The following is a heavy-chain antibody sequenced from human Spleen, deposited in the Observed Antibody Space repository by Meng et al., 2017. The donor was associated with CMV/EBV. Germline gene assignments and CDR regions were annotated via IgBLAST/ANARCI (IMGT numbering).Heavy chain of an antibody. CDR3: ARGVAAAGMTIYYYYGMDV. CDR1: GFSLDRYN. Sequence: GGSLRLSCEVSGFSLDRYNMNWVRQAPGKGLEWVSSSSSSRVFMYYADAVKGRFTVSRDTADKTLYLQMDNLTPEDTAVYYCARGVAAAGMTIYYYYGMDVWGQGTTVTVSS. V-gene: IGHV3-21*04. CDR2: SSSSRVFM. D-gene: IGHD6-13*01. J-gene: IGHJ6*02.